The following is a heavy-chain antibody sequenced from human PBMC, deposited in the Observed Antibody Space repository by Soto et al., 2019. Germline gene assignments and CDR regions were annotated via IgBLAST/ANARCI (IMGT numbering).Heavy chain of an antibody. CDR1: GFTFSSYA. V-gene: IGHV3-23*01. D-gene: IGHD1-26*01. J-gene: IGHJ4*02. Sequence: GSLRLSCAASGFTFSSYAMSWVRQAPGKGLEWVSAISGSGGSTYYADSVKGRFTISRDNSKNTLYLQMNSLRAEDKAVYYCEKDGLTVGATLATNWGQGTLVTVSS. CDR2: ISGSGGST. CDR3: EKDGLTVGATLATN.